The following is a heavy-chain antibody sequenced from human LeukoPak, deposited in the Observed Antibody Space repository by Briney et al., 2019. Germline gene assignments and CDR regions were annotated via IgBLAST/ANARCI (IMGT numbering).Heavy chain of an antibody. J-gene: IGHJ4*02. CDR3: ARAAWDSSWDYYFDY. CDR1: GFTFSSHW. Sequence: GGSLRLSCAASGFTFSSHWMHWVRQAPGEGLVWVSRVYNDGSTTNYADSVKGRFTISRDNSKNTLYLQMNSLRAEDTAVYYCARAAWDSSWDYYFDYWGQGTLVTVSS. CDR2: VYNDGSTT. V-gene: IGHV3-74*01. D-gene: IGHD6-13*01.